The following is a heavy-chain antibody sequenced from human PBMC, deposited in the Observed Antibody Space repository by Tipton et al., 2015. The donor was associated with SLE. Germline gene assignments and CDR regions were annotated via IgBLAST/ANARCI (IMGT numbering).Heavy chain of an antibody. CDR2: IYLSGST. D-gene: IGHD3-22*01. CDR1: GYSISSGYY. CDR3: ARQLTSGYYYEFGY. Sequence: TLSLTCAVSGYSISSGYYWGWFRQPPGKGLEWIGSIYLSGSTYYTPSLKSRVTISVDTSKNQYSLRLTSVTAADTAVYYCARQLTSGYYYEFGYWGQGMLVTVSS. V-gene: IGHV4-38-2*01. J-gene: IGHJ4*02.